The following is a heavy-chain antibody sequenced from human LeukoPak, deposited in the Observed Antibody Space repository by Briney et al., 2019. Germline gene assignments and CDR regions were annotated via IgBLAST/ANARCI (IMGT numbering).Heavy chain of an antibody. CDR2: IIPILGIA. V-gene: IGHV1-69*04. CDR3: AREEGNTYYDILTGRASYYYGMDV. CDR1: GYTFTSYY. J-gene: IGHJ6*02. Sequence: SVKVSCKASGYTFTSYYIHWVRQAPGQGLEWMGRIIPILGIANYAQKFQGRVTITADKSTSTAYMELSSLRSEDTAVYYCAREEGNTYYDILTGRASYYYGMDVWGQGTTVTVSS. D-gene: IGHD3-9*01.